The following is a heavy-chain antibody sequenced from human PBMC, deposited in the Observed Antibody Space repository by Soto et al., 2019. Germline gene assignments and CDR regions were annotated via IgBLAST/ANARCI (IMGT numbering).Heavy chain of an antibody. Sequence: GESLKISCKGSGYSFSTSWIGWVRQMSGKGLEWMGTIYPSGSDTRYSPSFQGQVIISADKSTSTAYLQWRSLKASDTAMYYCATRAEYYDFWSGYYGAWGQGTLVTVSS. CDR2: IYPSGSDT. V-gene: IGHV5-51*01. CDR3: ATRAEYYDFWSGYYGA. D-gene: IGHD3-3*01. CDR1: GYSFSTSW. J-gene: IGHJ5*02.